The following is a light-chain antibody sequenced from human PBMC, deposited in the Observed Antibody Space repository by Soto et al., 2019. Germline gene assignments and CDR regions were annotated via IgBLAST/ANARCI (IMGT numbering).Light chain of an antibody. CDR3: TAWDDSLSGWV. V-gene: IGLV1-44*01. J-gene: IGLJ3*02. Sequence: QSVLTQPPSASGTPGQRVTISCSGSSSHIGRNTVNWYQQLPGGAPKLLIHSNNQRPSGVPDRFSGSKSGTSASLAISGLQSEDEADYYCTAWDDSLSGWVFGGGTKLTVL. CDR2: SNN. CDR1: SSHIGRNT.